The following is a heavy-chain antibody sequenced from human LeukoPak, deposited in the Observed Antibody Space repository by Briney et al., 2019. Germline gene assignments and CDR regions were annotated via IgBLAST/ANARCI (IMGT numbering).Heavy chain of an antibody. V-gene: IGHV3-23*01. CDR2: ISGSGASR. Sequence: PGGSLRLSCAASGFTFSGYAMSWVRQAPGKGLEWVSGISGSGASRYDADSVKGRVTISRDNSKNTLYLQMNSLRAEDTAVYYCAKDPYGTRYFDYWGQGTLVTVSS. CDR1: GFTFSGYA. D-gene: IGHD2-2*01. J-gene: IGHJ4*02. CDR3: AKDPYGTRYFDY.